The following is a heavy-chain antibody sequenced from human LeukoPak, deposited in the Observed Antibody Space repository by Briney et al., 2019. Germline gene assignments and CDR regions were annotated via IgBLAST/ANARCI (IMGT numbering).Heavy chain of an antibody. V-gene: IGHV1-18*01. CDR2: ISAYNGNT. CDR3: AREFTVRGVGYFDY. Sequence: ASVKVSCEASGYTFTSYGISWVRQAPGQGLEWMGWISAYNGNTNYAQKLQGRVTMTTDTSTSTAYMELRSLRSDDTAVYYCAREFTVRGVGYFDYWGQGTLVTVSS. D-gene: IGHD3-10*01. CDR1: GYTFTSYG. J-gene: IGHJ4*02.